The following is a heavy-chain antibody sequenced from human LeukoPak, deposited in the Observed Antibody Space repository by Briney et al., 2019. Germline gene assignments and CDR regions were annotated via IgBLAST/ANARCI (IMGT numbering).Heavy chain of an antibody. CDR1: GGTFSSYA. CDR2: IIPIFGTA. CDR3: ARSFHSGYDYFDY. V-gene: IGHV1-69*01. J-gene: IGHJ4*02. D-gene: IGHD5-12*01. Sequence: SVKVSCKASGGTFSSYAISWVRQAPGQGLEWMGGIIPIFGTANYAQKFQGRVTITADESTSTAYMELSSLRSGDTAVYYCARSFHSGYDYFDYWGQGTLVTVSS.